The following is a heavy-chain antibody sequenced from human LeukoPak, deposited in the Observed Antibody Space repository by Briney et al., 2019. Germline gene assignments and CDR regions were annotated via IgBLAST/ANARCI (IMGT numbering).Heavy chain of an antibody. CDR3: AKNRHRLPSDY. CDR1: GFTFSSYA. Sequence: GGSLRLSCADSGFTFSSYAMSWVRQAPGKGLEWVSAISVSGGSTYYADSVKGRFTISRDNSKNTLYLQMDSLRADDTAVYYCAKNRHRLPSDYWGQGTLVTVSS. D-gene: IGHD2-2*01. CDR2: ISVSGGST. V-gene: IGHV3-23*01. J-gene: IGHJ4*02.